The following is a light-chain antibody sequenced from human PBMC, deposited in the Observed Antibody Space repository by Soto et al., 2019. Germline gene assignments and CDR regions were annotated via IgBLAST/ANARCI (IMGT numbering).Light chain of an antibody. CDR3: IQALQTPFT. CDR2: LGS. J-gene: IGKJ4*01. Sequence: DIVMTHSPLSLPVTPGEPASISCRSSQSLLHSSGRYYLDWYLQKPGQSPQLLIYLGSHRASGVPDRFSGSGSGTDFTLTISRVEAEDVGIYYCIQALQTPFTFGGGTRAEIK. V-gene: IGKV2-28*01. CDR1: QSLLHSSGRYY.